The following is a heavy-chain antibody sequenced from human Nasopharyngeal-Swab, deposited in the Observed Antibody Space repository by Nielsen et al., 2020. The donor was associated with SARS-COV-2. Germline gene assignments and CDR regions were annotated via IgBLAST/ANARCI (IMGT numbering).Heavy chain of an antibody. D-gene: IGHD2-15*01. CDR2: ISASGDST. J-gene: IGHJ6*02. V-gene: IGHV3-23*01. Sequence: VRQMPGKGLEWLSGISASGDSTYYADSVKGRFTISRDNSKNTLYLQMNSLRAEDTAVYYCAKDTRDLDIGVGYYYYYGMDVWGQGTTVTVSS. CDR3: AKDTRDLDIGVGYYYYYGMDV.